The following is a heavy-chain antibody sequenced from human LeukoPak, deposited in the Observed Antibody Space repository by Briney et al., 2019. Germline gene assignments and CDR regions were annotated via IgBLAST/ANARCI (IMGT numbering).Heavy chain of an antibody. CDR3: AKRRVVRGAPPFDP. CDR2: ISYDGSNK. CDR1: GFTFSSYG. J-gene: IGHJ5*02. D-gene: IGHD3-10*01. V-gene: IGHV3-30*18. Sequence: GGSLRLSCAASGFTFSSYGMHWVRQAPGKGLEWVAVISYDGSNKYYADSVKGRFTISRDNSKNTLYLQMNSLRAEDTAVYYCAKRRVVRGAPPFDPWGQGTLVTVSS.